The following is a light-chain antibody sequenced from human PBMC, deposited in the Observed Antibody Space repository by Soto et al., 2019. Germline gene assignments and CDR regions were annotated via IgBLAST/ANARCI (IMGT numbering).Light chain of an antibody. Sequence: QSALTQPASVSGSPGQSITISCTGTSSDVGSYNYVSWYQQHPGKAPKLMIYEVSNRPSGVSNRFSGSKSVNTASLTISGLQAEDEADYYCCSSGGSPTYVFGTGTKLTVL. J-gene: IGLJ1*01. CDR3: CSSGGSPTYV. V-gene: IGLV2-23*02. CDR1: SSDVGSYNY. CDR2: EVS.